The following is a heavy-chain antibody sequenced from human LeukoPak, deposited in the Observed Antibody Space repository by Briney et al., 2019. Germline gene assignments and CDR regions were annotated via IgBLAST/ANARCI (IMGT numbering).Heavy chain of an antibody. CDR2: ISGSGGST. J-gene: IGHJ4*02. CDR1: GFTFSSYA. CDR3: AKEGAYYGSGSYYNAKMVPFDY. Sequence: PGGSLRLSCAASGFTFSSYAMSWVRQAPGKGLEWVSAISGSGGSTYYADSVKGRFTISRDNSKNTLYLQMNSLRAEDTAVYYCAKEGAYYGSGSYYNAKMVPFDYWGQGTLVTVSS. V-gene: IGHV3-23*01. D-gene: IGHD3-10*01.